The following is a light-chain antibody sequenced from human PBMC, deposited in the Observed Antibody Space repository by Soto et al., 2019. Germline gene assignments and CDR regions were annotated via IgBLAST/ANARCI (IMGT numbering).Light chain of an antibody. CDR2: EVN. Sequence: QSVLTQPASVSGSPGQSVTISCTGPRSDIGDSNFISWYQHSPGKAPRLLIYEVNNRPSGVSKRFSGSKAGNTASLTISGLLDDDEADYYCSSYAGSNTLFGTGTKVTVL. CDR3: SSYAGSNTL. V-gene: IGLV2-14*01. CDR1: RSDIGDSNF. J-gene: IGLJ1*01.